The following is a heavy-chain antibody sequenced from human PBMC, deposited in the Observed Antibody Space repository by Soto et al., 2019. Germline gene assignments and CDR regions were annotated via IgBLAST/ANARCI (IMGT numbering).Heavy chain of an antibody. J-gene: IGHJ4*02. CDR1: GNSFTSKW. V-gene: IGHV5-51*01. Sequence: EVQLVQSGAEVKKPGESLKISWKCSGNSFTSKWVGWVRQMAGEGLEWMGIIYPGDSDTRYSPSFQGQVTISADKSISTAYLQWNSLKASDTAMYYCARLGIATKDFDYWGQGTLVTVSS. D-gene: IGHD5-12*01. CDR2: IYPGDSDT. CDR3: ARLGIATKDFDY.